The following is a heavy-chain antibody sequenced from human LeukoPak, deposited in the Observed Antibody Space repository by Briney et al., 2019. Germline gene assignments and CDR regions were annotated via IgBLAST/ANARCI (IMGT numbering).Heavy chain of an antibody. D-gene: IGHD6-19*01. CDR2: IIPILGIA. Sequence: ASVKVSCKASGGTFSSYAISWVRQAPGQGLEWMGRIIPILGIANYAQKFQGRVTITADKSTSTAYMELSSLTSEDTAVFYCARGGGYGSGWYVDYWGQGTLVTVSS. CDR3: ARGGGYGSGWYVDY. J-gene: IGHJ4*02. CDR1: GGTFSSYA. V-gene: IGHV1-69*04.